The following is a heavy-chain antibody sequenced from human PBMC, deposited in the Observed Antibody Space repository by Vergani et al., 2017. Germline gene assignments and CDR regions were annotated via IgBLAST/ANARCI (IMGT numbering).Heavy chain of an antibody. CDR1: GFTFSSYS. CDR3: AKDPYGGGDCYSDRPDY. V-gene: IGHV3-23*04. CDR2: ISGSGGST. D-gene: IGHD2-21*02. J-gene: IGHJ4*02. Sequence: EVQLVESGGGLVKPGGSLTLSCAASGFTFSSYSMNWVRQAPGKGLEWVSAISGSGGSTYYADSVKGRFTISRDNSKNTLYLQMNSLRAEATAVYYCAKDPYGGGDCYSDRPDYWGQGTLVTVSS.